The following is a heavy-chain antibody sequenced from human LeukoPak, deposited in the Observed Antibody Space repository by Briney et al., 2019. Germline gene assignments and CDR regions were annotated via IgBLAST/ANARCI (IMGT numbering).Heavy chain of an antibody. D-gene: IGHD4-23*01. J-gene: IGHJ4*02. V-gene: IGHV1-24*01. CDR2: FDPEDGET. CDR3: ATDLPFYGGPDSDY. Sequence: ASVKVSCKVSGYILSALSMHWVRQTPGKGLEWMGGFDPEDGETIYAQKFQGRVTMTEDTSTDTAYMELSSLRSEDTAVYYCATDLPFYGGPDSDYWGQGTLVTVSS. CDR1: GYILSALS.